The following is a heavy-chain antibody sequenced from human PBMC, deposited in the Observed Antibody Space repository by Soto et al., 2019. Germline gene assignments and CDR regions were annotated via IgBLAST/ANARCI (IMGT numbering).Heavy chain of an antibody. Sequence: EVQLLESGGGLVQPGGSLRLSCVASGFTFSTYTMSWVRQAPGKGLEWVSVIRGSGGSPSYAYSVEGRFSISRDNPKSTLYLQMHSLRGEDTDMYYCAKARCSTSSCYVPDYWGQGSLVTVSS. V-gene: IGHV3-23*01. D-gene: IGHD2-2*01. J-gene: IGHJ4*02. CDR1: GFTFSTYT. CDR2: IRGSGGSP. CDR3: AKARCSTSSCYVPDY.